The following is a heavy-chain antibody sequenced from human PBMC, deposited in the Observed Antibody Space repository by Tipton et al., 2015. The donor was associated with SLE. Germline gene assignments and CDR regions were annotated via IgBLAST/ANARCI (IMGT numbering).Heavy chain of an antibody. V-gene: IGHV4-39*01. D-gene: IGHD3-22*01. CDR2: IYYSGST. CDR3: ARRTTRSSGYFGAFDI. CDR1: GASISSSSYN. Sequence: TLSLTCTVSGASISSSSYNWGWIRQPPGKGLEWIGSIYYSGSTYYNPSLKSRVTISVHTSKNQFPLKLSSVTAAETAVYYCARRTTRSSGYFGAFDIWGQGTMVTVSS. J-gene: IGHJ3*02.